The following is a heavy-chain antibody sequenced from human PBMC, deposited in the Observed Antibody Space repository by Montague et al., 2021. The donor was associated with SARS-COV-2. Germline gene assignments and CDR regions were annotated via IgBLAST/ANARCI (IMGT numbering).Heavy chain of an antibody. CDR2: ISYTGST. CDR3: ARLPLVSSWSRAAGYYYYGMDV. J-gene: IGHJ6*02. CDR1: GGSISRSTSS. Sequence: SETLSLTCTVSGGSISRSTSSWAWIRQPPGKGLEWIGSISYTGSTYYNPSLKSRVTISVDTSRNQFSLRLSSVTVADTSAYYCARLPLVSSWSRAAGYYYYGMDVWGQGTTVTVSS. D-gene: IGHD6-13*01. V-gene: IGHV4-39*01.